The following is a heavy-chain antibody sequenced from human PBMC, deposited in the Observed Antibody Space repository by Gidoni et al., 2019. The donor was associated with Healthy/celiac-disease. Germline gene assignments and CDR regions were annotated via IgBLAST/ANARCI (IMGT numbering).Heavy chain of an antibody. V-gene: IGHV1-46*01. CDR3: SMGQLKYYYYMDV. CDR1: GYTLTRYY. CDR2: INPSGGST. D-gene: IGHD6-13*01. J-gene: IGHJ6*03. Sequence: QVQLVQSGAEVKKPGATVKVSCKASGYTLTRYYMHWVRQAHGQGLEWMEIINPSGGSTSYAQKFQCRVTMTRDTSTITVYMELSSLRSEDTAVYYWSMGQLKYYYYMDVWGKGTTVTVSS.